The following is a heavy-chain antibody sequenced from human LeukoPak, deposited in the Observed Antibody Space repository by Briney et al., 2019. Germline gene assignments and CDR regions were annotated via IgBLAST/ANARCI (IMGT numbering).Heavy chain of an antibody. Sequence: GGSLRLSCAASGFTFSNYGMHWVRHVPGKGLEWVTFIRYDASNKYYADAVKGRFTISRDNSKNTLYLQMNSLRPEDAAVYYCAKDSGGNRIVWFDSWGQGTLVTVSS. CDR2: IRYDASNK. D-gene: IGHD4-23*01. J-gene: IGHJ5*01. CDR3: AKDSGGNRIVWFDS. V-gene: IGHV3-30*02. CDR1: GFTFSNYG.